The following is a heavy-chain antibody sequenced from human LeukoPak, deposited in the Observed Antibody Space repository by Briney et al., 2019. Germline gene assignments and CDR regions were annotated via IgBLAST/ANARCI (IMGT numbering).Heavy chain of an antibody. D-gene: IGHD3-22*01. Sequence: GGSLRLSCAASGFTSTTYGMHWVRQAPGKGLEWVAFIRFDGNNKYYADSVKGRFTISRDNSKNTLYLQMNSLRAEDTAVYYCAKDRMQYYYGTSGYYGHSFDYWGQGTLVTVSS. J-gene: IGHJ4*02. V-gene: IGHV3-30*02. CDR3: AKDRMQYYYGTSGYYGHSFDY. CDR1: GFTSTTYG. CDR2: IRFDGNNK.